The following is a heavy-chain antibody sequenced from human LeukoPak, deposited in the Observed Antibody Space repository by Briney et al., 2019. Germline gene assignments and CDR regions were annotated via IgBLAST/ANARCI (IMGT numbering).Heavy chain of an antibody. V-gene: IGHV4-34*01. J-gene: IGHJ5*02. CDR2: INHSGST. D-gene: IGHD3-9*01. Sequence: SETLSLTCAVYGGSFSGYYWSWIRQPPGKGLEWIGEINHSGSTNYNPSLKSRVTISVDTSKNQFSLKLSSVTAADTAVYYCARHVYDILTGYYNNWFDPWGQGTLVTVSS. CDR3: ARHVYDILTGYYNNWFDP. CDR1: GGSFSGYY.